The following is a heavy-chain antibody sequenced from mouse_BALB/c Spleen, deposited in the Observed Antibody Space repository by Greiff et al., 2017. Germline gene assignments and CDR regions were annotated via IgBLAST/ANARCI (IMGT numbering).Heavy chain of an antibody. V-gene: IGHV5-17*02. CDR2: ISSGSSTI. D-gene: IGHD1-1*01. CDR1: GFTFSSFG. CDR3: ARGGGSSPLDY. J-gene: IGHJ2*01. Sequence: DVKLVESGGGLVQPGGSRKLSCAASGFTFSSFGMHWVRQAPEKGLEWVAYISSGSSTIYYADTVKGRFTISRDNPKNTLFLQMTSLRSEDTAMYYCARGGGSSPLDYWGQGTTLTVSS.